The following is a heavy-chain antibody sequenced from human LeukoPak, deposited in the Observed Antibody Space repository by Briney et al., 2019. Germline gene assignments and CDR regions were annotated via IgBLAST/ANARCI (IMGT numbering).Heavy chain of an antibody. CDR3: ARDESGYQTKLRFLEWSLLYFDY. CDR2: INPSGGST. J-gene: IGHJ4*02. Sequence: ASVKVSCKASGYTFTGYYMHWVRQAPGQGLEWMGIINPSGGSTSYAQKFQGRVTMTRDTSTSTVYMELSSLRSEDTAVYYCARDESGYQTKLRFLEWSLLYFDYWGQGTLVTVSS. V-gene: IGHV1-46*01. D-gene: IGHD3-3*01. CDR1: GYTFTGYY.